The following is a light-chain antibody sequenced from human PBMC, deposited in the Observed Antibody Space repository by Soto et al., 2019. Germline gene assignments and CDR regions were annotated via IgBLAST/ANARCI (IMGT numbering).Light chain of an antibody. J-gene: IGKJ1*01. Sequence: DIQMTQSPSTLSASVGDRVTITCRASQSISSWLAWYQQKPGKAPKLLIYDASSLESGVPSRFSGSGSGTEFPLTISSLQPDDFATYYCQQYNSYSTWTFGQGTKGQIK. CDR3: QQYNSYSTWT. CDR1: QSISSW. V-gene: IGKV1-5*01. CDR2: DAS.